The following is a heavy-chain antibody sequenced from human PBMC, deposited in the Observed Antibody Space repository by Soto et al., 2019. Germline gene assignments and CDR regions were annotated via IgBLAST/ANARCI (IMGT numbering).Heavy chain of an antibody. CDR1: GFSLRTGGVG. CDR3: AHRGYSFWTHRGGWFDP. V-gene: IGHV2-5*02. J-gene: IGHJ5*02. Sequence: QITLKESGPTLVKPTQILTLTCTFSGFSLRTGGVGVGWIRQPPGKALEWLALVYWDDEKRYSPSLKNRLSITKDTSKNQVILTMTNMAPEDTATYFCAHRGYSFWTHRGGWFDPWGQGTLVTVSS. D-gene: IGHD3-3*01. CDR2: VYWDDEK.